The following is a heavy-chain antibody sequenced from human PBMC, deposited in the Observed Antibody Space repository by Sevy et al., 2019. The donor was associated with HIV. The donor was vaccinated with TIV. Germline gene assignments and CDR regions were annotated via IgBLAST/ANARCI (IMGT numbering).Heavy chain of an antibody. CDR2: IKQDECET. V-gene: IGHV3-7*01. J-gene: IGHJ4*02. CDR1: GFTFTDYW. Sequence: GGSLRLSCEASGFTFTDYWMSWVRQTPERGLEWVATIKQDECETYYVDSVKGRFAITRDNGKNSVSLQMNGLRVEDTALYYCAREVGGFNWRPYYFDSWGQGTLVTVSS. CDR3: AREVGGFNWRPYYFDS. D-gene: IGHD3-3*01.